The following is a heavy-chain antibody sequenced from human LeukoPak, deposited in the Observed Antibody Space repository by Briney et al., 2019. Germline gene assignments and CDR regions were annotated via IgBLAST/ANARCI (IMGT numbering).Heavy chain of an antibody. D-gene: IGHD3-10*01. J-gene: IGHJ5*02. V-gene: IGHV4-30-2*01. Sequence: PSQTLSLTCAVSGGSLSSGGYSWSWIRQPPGTGLEWIGYIYHSGSTYYNPSLKSRVTISVDRSKNQFSLKLSSVTAADTAVYYCARGGGVRGGWFDPWGQGTLVTVSS. CDR3: ARGGGVRGGWFDP. CDR1: GGSLSSGGYS. CDR2: IYHSGST.